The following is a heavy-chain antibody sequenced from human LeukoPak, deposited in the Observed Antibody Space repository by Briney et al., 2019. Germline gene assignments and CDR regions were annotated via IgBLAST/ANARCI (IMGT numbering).Heavy chain of an antibody. J-gene: IGHJ4*02. D-gene: IGHD2/OR15-2a*01. Sequence: PSETLSLTCTVSGGSVSSGSYYWSWIRQPPGKGLEWIGYIYYSGSTNYNPSLESRVTISVDTSKNQFSLKLSSVTAADTAVYYCARNFYGWPFDYWGQGTLVTVSS. CDR1: GGSVSSGSYY. V-gene: IGHV4-61*01. CDR3: ARNFYGWPFDY. CDR2: IYYSGST.